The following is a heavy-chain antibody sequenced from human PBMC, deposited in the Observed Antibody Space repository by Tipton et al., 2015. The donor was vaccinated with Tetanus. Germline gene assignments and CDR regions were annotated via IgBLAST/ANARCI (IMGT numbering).Heavy chain of an antibody. D-gene: IGHD3-3*01. Sequence: TLSLTCTVSGGSVRSGDYSWNWIRQTPGKGLEWIGYVSYSGSTNSNYSLKSRITISQDTSKNQFSLRLTSVTAADTAVYYCARANYDFPKKGPFDSWGQGSLVIVSS. J-gene: IGHJ4*02. CDR2: VSYSGST. CDR3: ARANYDFPKKGPFDS. V-gene: IGHV4-61*08. CDR1: GGSVRSGDYS.